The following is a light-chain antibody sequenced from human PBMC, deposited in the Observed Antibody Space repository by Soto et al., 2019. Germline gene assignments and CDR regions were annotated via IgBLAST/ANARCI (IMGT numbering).Light chain of an antibody. J-gene: IGKJ1*01. V-gene: IGKV3-15*01. CDR3: QQYNNWT. CDR2: GAS. CDR1: QSVSSN. Sequence: EIVMTQSPATLSVSPGERATLSCRASQSVSSNLAWYQQKPGQAPRLLISGASTRATGIPARFSGSGSGTEFTLTISSLQSEDFPVYYCQQYNNWTFGQGTKGEIK.